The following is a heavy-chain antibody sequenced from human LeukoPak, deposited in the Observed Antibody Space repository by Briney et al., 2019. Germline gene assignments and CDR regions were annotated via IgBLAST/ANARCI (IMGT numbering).Heavy chain of an antibody. Sequence: TSETLSLTCTVSGVSISNYYWSWLRQPAGQGLEWFGRIYSNGDTNYNPSLKSPLTRSVDTSKNQCSLNLYSVTAADTAVYYGARGGTMGNANWFDPWGQGTLVTVSS. CDR2: IYSNGDT. V-gene: IGHV4-4*07. D-gene: IGHD3-16*01. CDR1: GVSISNYY. CDR3: ARGGTMGNANWFDP. J-gene: IGHJ5*02.